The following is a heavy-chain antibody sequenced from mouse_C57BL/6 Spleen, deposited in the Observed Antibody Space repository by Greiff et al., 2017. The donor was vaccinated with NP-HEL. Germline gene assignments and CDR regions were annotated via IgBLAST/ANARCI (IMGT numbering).Heavy chain of an antibody. CDR2: IDPNSGGT. V-gene: IGHV1-72*01. J-gene: IGHJ4*01. Sequence: QVQLQQPGAELVKPGASVKLSCKASGYTFTSYWMHWVKQRPGRGLEWIGRIDPNSGGTKYNEKFKSKATLTVDKPYSTAYMQLSSLTSEDSAVYYCARGPTVVAFYAMDYWGQGTSVTVSS. CDR1: GYTFTSYW. CDR3: ARGPTVVAFYAMDY. D-gene: IGHD1-1*01.